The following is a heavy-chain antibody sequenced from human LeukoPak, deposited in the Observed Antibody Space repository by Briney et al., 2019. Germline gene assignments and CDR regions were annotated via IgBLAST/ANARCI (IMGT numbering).Heavy chain of an antibody. CDR1: GFTLSNYE. Sequence: GGSLRLSCAASGFTLSNYEMNWVRQAPGKGLECVSYIGGGTIYYADSVTGRLTISRDNAKNSLYLQMNSLRVEDTAIYYCARMRELRVVGLGDYFFYGMDVWGQGTTVTVSS. J-gene: IGHJ6*02. CDR2: IGGGTI. V-gene: IGHV3-48*03. D-gene: IGHD1-26*01. CDR3: ARMRELRVVGLGDYFFYGMDV.